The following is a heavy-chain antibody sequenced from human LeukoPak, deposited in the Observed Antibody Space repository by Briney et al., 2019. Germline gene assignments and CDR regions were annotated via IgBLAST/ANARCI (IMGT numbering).Heavy chain of an antibody. J-gene: IGHJ4*02. CDR3: ARETYGDYALREDY. Sequence: GGSLRLSCAASGFTFSSYWMSWVRQAPGKGLEWVANIKQDGSEKYYVDSVKGRFTISRDNAKNSLYLQMNSLRAEDTAVYYCARETYGDYALREDYWGQGTLVTVSS. V-gene: IGHV3-7*01. CDR1: GFTFSSYW. CDR2: IKQDGSEK. D-gene: IGHD4-17*01.